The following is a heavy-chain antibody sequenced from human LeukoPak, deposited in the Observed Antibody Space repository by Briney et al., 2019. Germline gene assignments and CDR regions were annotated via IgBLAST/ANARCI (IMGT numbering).Heavy chain of an antibody. CDR1: GGSISSSSYY. V-gene: IGHV4-39*01. CDR3: ARSRETYYDFWSGYCTIYY. D-gene: IGHD3-3*01. Sequence: SETLSLTCTVSGGSISSSSYYWGWIRQPPGKGLEWIGSIYYSGSTSYNPSLKSRVTISVDTSKNQFSLKLSSVTAADTAVYYCARSRETYYDFWSGYCTIYYWGQGTLVTVSS. CDR2: IYYSGST. J-gene: IGHJ4*02.